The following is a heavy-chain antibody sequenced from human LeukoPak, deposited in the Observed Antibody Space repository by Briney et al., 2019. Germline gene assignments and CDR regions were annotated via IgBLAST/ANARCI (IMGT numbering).Heavy chain of an antibody. D-gene: IGHD6-13*01. J-gene: IGHJ4*02. CDR2: IYYSGST. CDR3: ARGRQQSALAY. V-gene: IGHV4-31*03. Sequence: SETLSLTCTVSGGSISSSSYFWGWIRQPPGKGLEWIGYIYYSGSTYYNPSLKSRVTISVDTSKNQFSLKLSSVTAADTAVYYCARGRQQSALAYWGQGTLVTVSS. CDR1: GGSISSSSYF.